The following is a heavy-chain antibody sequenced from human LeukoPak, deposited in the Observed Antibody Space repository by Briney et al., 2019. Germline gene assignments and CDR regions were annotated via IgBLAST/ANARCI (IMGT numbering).Heavy chain of an antibody. Sequence: AVKVSCKASGGTFSRYAIGWVRQAPGQGLEWMGRIIPILGIANYAQQFQGRVTITADKSTSTAYMELSSLRSEDTAVYYCARDRGGLPDDYWGQGTLVTVSS. CDR2: IIPILGIA. CDR1: GGTFSRYA. CDR3: ARDRGGLPDDY. J-gene: IGHJ4*02. V-gene: IGHV1-69*04. D-gene: IGHD1-26*01.